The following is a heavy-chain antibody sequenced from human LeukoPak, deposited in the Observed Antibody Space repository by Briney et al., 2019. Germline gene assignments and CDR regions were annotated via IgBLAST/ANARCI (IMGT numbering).Heavy chain of an antibody. D-gene: IGHD3-22*01. CDR2: ISSSSSYI. J-gene: IGHJ4*02. CDR3: AKGMFHDSSGYYSQPFDY. V-gene: IGHV3-21*01. Sequence: AGGSLRLSCAASGFTFSSYSMNWVRQAPGKGLEWVSSISSSSSYIYHADSVKGRFTISRDNAKNSLYLQMNSLRAEDTAVYYCAKGMFHDSSGYYSQPFDYWGQGTLVTVSS. CDR1: GFTFSSYS.